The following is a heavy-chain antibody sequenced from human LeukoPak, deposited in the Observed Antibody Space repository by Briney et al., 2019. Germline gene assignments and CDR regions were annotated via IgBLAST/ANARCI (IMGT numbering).Heavy chain of an antibody. J-gene: IGHJ5*02. Sequence: VKISCKVSGYTFTDYYMHWVQQAPGKGLEWVGLVDPEDGETIYAEKFQGRVTITPDTSTDTAYMELSSLRSEDTAVYYCATDLSHSSGYHNNWFDPWGQGTLVTVSS. D-gene: IGHD3-22*01. CDR1: GYTFTDYY. CDR3: ATDLSHSSGYHNNWFDP. V-gene: IGHV1-69-2*01. CDR2: VDPEDGET.